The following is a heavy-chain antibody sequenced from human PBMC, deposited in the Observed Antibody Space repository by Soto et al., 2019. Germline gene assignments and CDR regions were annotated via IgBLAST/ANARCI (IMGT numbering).Heavy chain of an antibody. D-gene: IGHD3-9*01. J-gene: IGHJ6*02. CDR1: GGSISSYY. CDR3: ARLERRGLGYDYIDKDG. V-gene: IGHV4-4*07. CDR2: ISTSGST. Sequence: LSLPCTVSGGSISSYYWSWFRQPAGQGLVWIGLISTSGSTNYNPSLKSRGTKSVDTCKNQFSLKLSSVTAADTAVYHCARLERRGLGYDYIDKDGRRQRPTITVSS.